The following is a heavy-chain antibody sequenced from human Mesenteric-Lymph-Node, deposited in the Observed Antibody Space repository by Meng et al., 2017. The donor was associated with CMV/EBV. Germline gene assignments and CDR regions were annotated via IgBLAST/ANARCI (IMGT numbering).Heavy chain of an antibody. D-gene: IGHD4-23*01. J-gene: IGHJ5*02. CDR1: GLIFSIYA. V-gene: IGHV3-23*01. CDR2: MGGDDNHR. Sequence: SGLIFSIYARSWVRQAPGKGLEWVSTMGGDDNHRHYADSVKGRFTISRDNSNSMVYLQMNNLRAEDTAIYYCARDGVAGNSIYDWFDPWGQGTLVTVSS. CDR3: ARDGVAGNSIYDWFDP.